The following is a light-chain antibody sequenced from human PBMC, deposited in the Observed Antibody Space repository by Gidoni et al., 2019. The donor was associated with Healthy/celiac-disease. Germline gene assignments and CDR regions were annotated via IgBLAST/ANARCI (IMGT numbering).Light chain of an antibody. CDR1: HSISSD. CDR2: AAS. CDR3: QQSYCTPPT. Sequence: IQMTQTPSSLSASVGDRVTSTCRARHSISSDLNWYQQKPGKAPNLLLYAASSLLSGVTSRFSGSGAGTDFILPTSSLQPADFATSYCQQSYCTPPTFGPGTKVEIK. V-gene: IGKV1-39*01. J-gene: IGKJ1*01.